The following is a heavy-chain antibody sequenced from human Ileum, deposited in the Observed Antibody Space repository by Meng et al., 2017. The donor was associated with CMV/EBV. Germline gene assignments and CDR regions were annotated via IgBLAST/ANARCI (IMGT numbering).Heavy chain of an antibody. CDR2: VSPGGATV. V-gene: IGHV3-11*04. Sequence: TSAGVTLSDYYISWVRQAPGKGLEWLAYVSPGGATVYYADSVEGRFTISRDNTKNSLYLQMNNLRGEDTAVYYCASSRGFTRFDPWGQGTLVTVSS. CDR1: GVTLSDYY. CDR3: ASSRGFTRFDP. J-gene: IGHJ5*02. D-gene: IGHD3-3*01.